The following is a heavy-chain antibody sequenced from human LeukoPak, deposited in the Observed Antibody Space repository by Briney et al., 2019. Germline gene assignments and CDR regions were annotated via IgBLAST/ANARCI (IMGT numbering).Heavy chain of an antibody. Sequence: GGSLRPSCAASGFTFTNYAMSWVRQAPGKGLEWVSTISDSGGSTYYADSVRGRFTISRDKSSNTLYLQMNSLRAEDTAVYYCAKRILDYWGQGTLVTVSS. J-gene: IGHJ4*02. D-gene: IGHD2/OR15-2a*01. CDR2: ISDSGGST. CDR1: GFTFTNYA. CDR3: AKRILDY. V-gene: IGHV3-23*01.